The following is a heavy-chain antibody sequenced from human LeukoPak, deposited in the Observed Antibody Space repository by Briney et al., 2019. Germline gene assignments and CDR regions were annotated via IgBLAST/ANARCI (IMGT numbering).Heavy chain of an antibody. CDR1: GYTFTGCY. Sequence: ASVKVSCKASGYTFTGCYIHWVRQAPGQGLEWMGWINPNSGGTNYAQKFRGRVTMTRDTSISTAYMDLSRLRSDDTAVYYCARGSIVGATFDYFDYWGQGTLVTVSS. CDR3: ARGSIVGATFDYFDY. D-gene: IGHD1-26*01. V-gene: IGHV1-2*02. J-gene: IGHJ4*02. CDR2: INPNSGGT.